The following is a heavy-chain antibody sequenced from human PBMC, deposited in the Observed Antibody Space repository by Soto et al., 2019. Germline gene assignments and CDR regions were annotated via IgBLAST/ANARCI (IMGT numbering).Heavy chain of an antibody. Sequence: PSETLSLTCAVYGESFSGYYWSWIRQPPGKGLEWIGEIHDSGSTNYNPSLKSRLIISVDTSRNQFSLKLSSVTAADTAGYFCARGGSSYYDYGMDVWGQGTTVTVSS. CDR1: GESFSGYY. J-gene: IGHJ6*02. V-gene: IGHV4-34*01. D-gene: IGHD6-6*01. CDR3: ARGGSSYYDYGMDV. CDR2: IHDSGST.